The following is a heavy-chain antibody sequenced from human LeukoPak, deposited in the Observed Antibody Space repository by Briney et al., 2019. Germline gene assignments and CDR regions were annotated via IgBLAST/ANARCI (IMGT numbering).Heavy chain of an antibody. D-gene: IGHD6-13*01. J-gene: IGHJ5*02. CDR1: GFTFSDYY. CDR2: ISSSSSYI. Sequence: GGSLRLSCAASGFTFSDYYMSWIRQAPGKGLEWVSYISSSSSYINYADSVKGRSTISRDNAKNSLYLQMNSLRAEDTAVYYCAREHSSSWFDPWGQGTLVTVSS. CDR3: AREHSSSWFDP. V-gene: IGHV3-11*05.